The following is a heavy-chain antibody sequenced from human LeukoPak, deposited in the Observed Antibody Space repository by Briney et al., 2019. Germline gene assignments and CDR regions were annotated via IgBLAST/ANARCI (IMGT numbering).Heavy chain of an antibody. CDR2: IYSGGST. CDR1: GFTVSSNY. V-gene: IGHV3-53*01. J-gene: IGHJ4*02. CDR3: ARDMGGAAGTGDY. D-gene: IGHD6-13*01. Sequence: GGSLRLSCAASGFTVSSNYMSWVRQAPGKGLGWVSVIYSGGSTYYADSVKGRFTISRDNSKNTPYLQMNSLRAEDTAVYYCARDMGGAAGTGDYWGQGTLVTVSS.